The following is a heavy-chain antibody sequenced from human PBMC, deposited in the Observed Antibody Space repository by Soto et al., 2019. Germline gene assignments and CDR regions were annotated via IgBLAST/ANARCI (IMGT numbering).Heavy chain of an antibody. CDR3: AKDGRGSGSHYNSFGY. CDR1: GFTVGNNY. CDR2: IYSTGTT. V-gene: IGHV3-53*01. D-gene: IGHD3-10*01. J-gene: IGHJ4*02. Sequence: EVQLVESGGGLIQPGGSLKLSCAASGFTVGNNYMSWVRQAPGKGLEWVSLIYSTGTTKYADSVKGRFTVPRDNAKNTLYLQMNSLRAEDPAVYYCAKDGRGSGSHYNSFGYWGQGTLVTVSS.